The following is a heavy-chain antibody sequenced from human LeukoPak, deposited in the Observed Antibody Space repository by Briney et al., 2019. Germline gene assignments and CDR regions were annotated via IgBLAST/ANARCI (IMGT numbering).Heavy chain of an antibody. J-gene: IGHJ6*03. D-gene: IGHD3-3*01. Sequence: PGGSLRLSCAASGFTFSSYWMYWVRQAPGKGLVWVSRINTDGSSTSYADSVKGRFTISRDNAKNTLYLQMNSLRAEDTAVYYCARGTSFWSGYSYYYYMDVWGKGTTVTVSS. CDR3: ARGTSFWSGYSYYYYMDV. CDR2: INTDGSST. V-gene: IGHV3-74*01. CDR1: GFTFSSYW.